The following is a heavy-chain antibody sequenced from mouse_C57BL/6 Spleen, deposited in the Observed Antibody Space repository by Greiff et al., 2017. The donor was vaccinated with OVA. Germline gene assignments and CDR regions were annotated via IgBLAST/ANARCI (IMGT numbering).Heavy chain of an antibody. D-gene: IGHD1-1*01. J-gene: IGHJ4*01. CDR3: TTGSAKDY. V-gene: IGHV14-4*01. CDR1: GFNIKDDY. Sequence: VQLQQSGAELVRPGASVKLSCTASGFNIKDDYMHWVKQRPEQGLEWIGWIDPENGDTEYASKFQGKATITADTSSNTAYLQLSSLTSEDTAVYYCTTGSAKDYWGQGTSVTVSS. CDR2: IDPENGDT.